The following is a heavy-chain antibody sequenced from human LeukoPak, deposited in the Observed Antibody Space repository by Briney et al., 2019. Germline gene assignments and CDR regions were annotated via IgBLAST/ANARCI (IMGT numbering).Heavy chain of an antibody. CDR2: IKRDGSEK. CDR1: GFTFSDHW. D-gene: IGHD1-7*01. V-gene: IGHV3-7*01. J-gene: IGHJ4*02. Sequence: GGSLRLSCAASGFTFSDHWMSWVRQAPGKGLEWEANIKRDGSEKYYVDSVKGRFTISRDNAKNSLFLQMTSLRVEDTAVYYCARDNWELRGFDYWGQGTLVTVSS. CDR3: ARDNWELRGFDY.